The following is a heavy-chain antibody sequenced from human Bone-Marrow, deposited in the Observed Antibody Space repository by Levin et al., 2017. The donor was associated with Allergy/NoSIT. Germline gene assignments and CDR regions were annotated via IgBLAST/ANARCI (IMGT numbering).Heavy chain of an antibody. D-gene: IGHD2-15*01. J-gene: IGHJ5*02. V-gene: IGHV7-4-1*02. Sequence: ASVKVSCKASGYTFSSYAVNWVRQAPGQGLEWMGWINSNTGNPTYAQGFTGRFVFSLDTSVTTAYLQISSLKAEDTAVYYCARGWWDLDIVVGINWFDPWGQGTLVTVSS. CDR1: GYTFSSYA. CDR3: ARGWWDLDIVVGINWFDP. CDR2: INSNTGNP.